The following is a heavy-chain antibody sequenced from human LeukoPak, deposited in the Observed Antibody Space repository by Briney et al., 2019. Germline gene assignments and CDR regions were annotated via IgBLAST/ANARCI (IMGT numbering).Heavy chain of an antibody. CDR1: GFSLSVHW. CDR2: IKSDGSDT. Sequence: GGSLRLSFAASGFSLSVHWIYWGRQVSGEGLVWLSRIKSDGSDTTYADSVKGRFTISRDNAKNSLYLQMNSLRAEDTALYYCAKSTSPIGYDAFDIWGQGTMVTVSS. V-gene: IGHV3-74*01. J-gene: IGHJ3*02. D-gene: IGHD3-16*01. CDR3: AKSTSPIGYDAFDI.